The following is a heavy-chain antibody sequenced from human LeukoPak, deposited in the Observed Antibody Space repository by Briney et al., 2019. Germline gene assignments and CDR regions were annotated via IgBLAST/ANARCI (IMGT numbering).Heavy chain of an antibody. D-gene: IGHD3-3*01. CDR1: GFIFSSYA. CDR3: AKVPVFSLTISEVVTDDAFDI. J-gene: IGHJ3*02. V-gene: IGHV3-23*01. CDR2: ISGSGGST. Sequence: GGSLRLSCAASGFIFSSYAMSLVRQAPGKGLEWVSAISGSGGSTYYADSVKGRFTISRDNSKSTLYLQMNSLRAEDTAVYYCAKVPVFSLTISEVVTDDAFDIWGQGTIVTVSS.